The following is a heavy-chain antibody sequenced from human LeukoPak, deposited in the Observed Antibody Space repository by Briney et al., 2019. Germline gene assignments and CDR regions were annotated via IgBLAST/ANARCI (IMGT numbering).Heavy chain of an antibody. CDR3: ARDLKIFGVVIARGYSDY. CDR2: ISSSGSTI. CDR1: GFTFSSYE. Sequence: GGSLRLSCAASGFTFSSYEMNWVRQAPGKGLEWVSYISSSGSTIYYADSVKGRFTISRDNAKNSLYLQMNSLRAEDTAVYYCARDLKIFGVVIARGYSDYWGQGTLVTVSS. J-gene: IGHJ4*02. D-gene: IGHD3-3*01. V-gene: IGHV3-48*03.